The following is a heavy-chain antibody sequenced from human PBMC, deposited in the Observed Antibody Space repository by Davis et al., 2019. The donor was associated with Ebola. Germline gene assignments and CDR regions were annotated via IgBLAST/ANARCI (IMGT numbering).Heavy chain of an antibody. CDR1: GGSISSYY. J-gene: IGHJ3*02. CDR3: ARGYIYDGDAFDI. CDR2: IYYSGST. D-gene: IGHD5-18*01. Sequence: SETLSLTCTVSGGSISSYYWSWIRQPPGKGLEWIGYIYYSGSTNYNPSLKSRVTISVDTSKKQISLKLRAVTAADTAVYYCARGYIYDGDAFDIWGRGTMVAVS. V-gene: IGHV4-59*08.